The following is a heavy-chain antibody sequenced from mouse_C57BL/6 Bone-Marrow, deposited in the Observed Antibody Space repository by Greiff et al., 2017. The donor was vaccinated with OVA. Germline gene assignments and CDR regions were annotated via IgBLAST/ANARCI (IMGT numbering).Heavy chain of an antibody. CDR3: ARESYYFDY. Sequence: EVQVVESGGGLVQPGGSLSLSCAASGFTFTDYYMSWVRQPPGKALEWLGFIRNKANGYTTEYSASVKGRFTISRDNSQSILYLQMNALRAEDSATYYCARESYYFDYWGQGTTLTVSS. V-gene: IGHV7-3*01. CDR1: GFTFTDYY. CDR2: IRNKANGYTT. J-gene: IGHJ2*01.